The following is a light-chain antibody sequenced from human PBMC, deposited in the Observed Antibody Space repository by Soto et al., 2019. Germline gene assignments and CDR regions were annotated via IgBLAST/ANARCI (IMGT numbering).Light chain of an antibody. CDR2: EVS. J-gene: IGLJ1*01. V-gene: IGLV2-14*01. Sequence: QSVLTQPASVSGSPGQSITLSCTGTSSDVSGYNYVSWYQQHPGKAPKLMIYEVSNRPSGISHRFSGSKSGNTASLTISGLRAEDEADYYCSSYTRQYTPSYVFGAGTKLTVL. CDR1: SSDVSGYNY. CDR3: SSYTRQYTPSYV.